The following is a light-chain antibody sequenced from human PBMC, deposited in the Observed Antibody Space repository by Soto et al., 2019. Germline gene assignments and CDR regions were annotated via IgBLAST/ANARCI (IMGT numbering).Light chain of an antibody. Sequence: DIQMTQSPSTLSASVGDRVTITFRASQTVERWLAWYQQKPGKAPKLLIYKASTLKSGVPSRFSGSGSGTEFTLTISSLQPDDFATYYCQRYNSYSEAFGQGTKV. V-gene: IGKV1-5*03. CDR2: KAS. J-gene: IGKJ1*01. CDR1: QTVERW. CDR3: QRYNSYSEA.